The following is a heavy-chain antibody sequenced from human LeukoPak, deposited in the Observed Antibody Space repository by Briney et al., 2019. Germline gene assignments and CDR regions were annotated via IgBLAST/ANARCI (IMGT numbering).Heavy chain of an antibody. D-gene: IGHD4-17*01. Sequence: KPSETLSLTCTVCGGSISSYYWSWIRQPPGKGLEWIGYIYYSGSTNYNPSLKSRVTISVDTSKNQFSLKLSSVTAADTAVYYCAREWDGDYGVSWCDPCGQGTLVTVSS. CDR3: AREWDGDYGVSWCDP. CDR1: GGSISSYY. J-gene: IGHJ5*02. V-gene: IGHV4-59*01. CDR2: IYYSGST.